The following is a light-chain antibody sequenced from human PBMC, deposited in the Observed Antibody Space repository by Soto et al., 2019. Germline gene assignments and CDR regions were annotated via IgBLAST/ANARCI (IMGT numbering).Light chain of an antibody. CDR3: QQRSNWPIT. CDR2: DAS. V-gene: IGKV3-11*01. Sequence: ESVLTQSPATLSLSPEERATLSGRASQSVSRYLAWYQQKPGRAPRLLIYDASNRATGIPARFSGSGSGTDFTLTISSLEPEDFAVYYCQQRSNWPITFGQGTRLEIK. CDR1: QSVSRY. J-gene: IGKJ5*01.